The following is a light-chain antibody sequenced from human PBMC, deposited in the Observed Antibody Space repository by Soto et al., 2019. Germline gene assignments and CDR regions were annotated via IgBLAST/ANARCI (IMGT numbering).Light chain of an antibody. Sequence: QPVLTQPASVSGSPGQSITISCTGTSSDVGGYDYVSWYQQHPGKAPKVMIYDVSNRPSGVSNRFSGSKSGNTASLTISGLLAEDEADYYCSSYRSGSTPYVFGTGTKVTVL. V-gene: IGLV2-14*03. CDR1: SSDVGGYDY. CDR2: DVS. CDR3: SSYRSGSTPYV. J-gene: IGLJ1*01.